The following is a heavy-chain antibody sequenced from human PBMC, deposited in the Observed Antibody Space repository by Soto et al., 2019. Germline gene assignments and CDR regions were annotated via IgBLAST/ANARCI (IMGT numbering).Heavy chain of an antibody. CDR1: GFTFISYA. CDR3: ANRHAYYDSSGYYYVLAEYFQH. Sequence: GGSLRLSCAASGFTFISYAMSWVRQAPGKGLEWVSAISGSGGSTYYADSVKGRFTISRDNSKNTLYLQMNSLRAEDTAVYYCANRHAYYDSSGYYYVLAEYFQHWGQGTLVTVSS. D-gene: IGHD3-22*01. CDR2: ISGSGGST. J-gene: IGHJ1*01. V-gene: IGHV3-23*01.